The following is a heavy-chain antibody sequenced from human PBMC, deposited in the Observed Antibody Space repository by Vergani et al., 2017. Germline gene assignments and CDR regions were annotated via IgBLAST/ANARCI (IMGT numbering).Heavy chain of an antibody. V-gene: IGHV4-31*03. CDR2: IYYSGST. D-gene: IGHD4-17*01. J-gene: IGHJ4*02. CDR1: GGSISSGGYY. Sequence: QVQLQESGPGLVKPSQTLSLTCTVSGGSISSGGYYWSWIRQHPGKGLEWIGYIYYSGSTYYNPSLKSRVTISVDTSKNQFSLKLSSVTAADTAVYYCARVYGDYAQTPSWGHFDYWGQGTLVTVSS. CDR3: ARVYGDYAQTPSWGHFDY.